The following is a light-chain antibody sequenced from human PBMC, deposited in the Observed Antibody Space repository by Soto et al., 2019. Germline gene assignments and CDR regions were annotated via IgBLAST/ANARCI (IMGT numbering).Light chain of an antibody. V-gene: IGLV2-23*01. CDR1: ISDVGSYNL. J-gene: IGLJ1*01. CDR2: EGS. CDR3: CSYAASYV. Sequence: QSALTHPASVPGPPGRPTTISCTGTISDVGSYNLVSWYQQHPGKAPKLMIYEGSKRPSGVSNRFSGSKSGNTASLTISGLQAEDEADYYCCSYAASYVFGTGTKVTVL.